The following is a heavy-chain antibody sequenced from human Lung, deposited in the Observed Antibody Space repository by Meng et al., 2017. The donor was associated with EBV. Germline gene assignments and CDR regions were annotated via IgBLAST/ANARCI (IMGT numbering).Heavy chain of an antibody. V-gene: IGHV3-74*01. CDR2: INEDGTIT. J-gene: IGHJ4*02. Sequence: QAGESGVALVQRGGSLRLPCAASEFTLRRYWMHWVRQGPGKEPLWVARINEDGTITNYADSVKGRFTISRDNAKNTLYLQMNNLRAEDTAVYYCSRDLAGSDDYWGRGTLVTVSS. CDR3: SRDLAGSDDY. D-gene: IGHD1-14*01. CDR1: EFTLRRYW.